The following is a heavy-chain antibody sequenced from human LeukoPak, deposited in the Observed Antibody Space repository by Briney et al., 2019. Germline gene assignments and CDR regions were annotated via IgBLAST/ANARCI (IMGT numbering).Heavy chain of an antibody. CDR3: AKDRGVGIYYFDS. CDR1: GFTFDDFA. D-gene: IGHD1-26*01. V-gene: IGHV3-9*01. Sequence: GGSLGLSCAASGFTFDDFAMHWVRQAPGKGLEWVSGINWNSGYIGYADSVKGRFTIFRDNAKSSLYLQMNSLRSEDTALYYCAKDRGVGIYYFDSWGQGTLVTVSS. J-gene: IGHJ4*02. CDR2: INWNSGYI.